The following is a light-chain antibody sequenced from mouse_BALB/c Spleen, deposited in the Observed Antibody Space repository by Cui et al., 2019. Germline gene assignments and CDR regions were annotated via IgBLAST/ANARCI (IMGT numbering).Light chain of an antibody. J-gene: IGKJ5*01. Sequence: DVQLTQSPSYLAASPGETITINCRASKSISKYLAWYQEKPGKTNKLLIYSGSTLQSGIPSRFSGSGSGTDFTLTISSLEPEGFAMYYCQQHNEYPLTFGAGTKLELK. CDR1: KSISKY. CDR2: SGS. V-gene: IGKV16-104*01. CDR3: QQHNEYPLT.